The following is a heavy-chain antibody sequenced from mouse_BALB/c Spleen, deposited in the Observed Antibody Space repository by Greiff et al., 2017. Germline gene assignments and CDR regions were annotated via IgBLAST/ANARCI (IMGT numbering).Heavy chain of an antibody. CDR2: ISYSGST. CDR3: ARKGEYYYGSRDWYFDV. D-gene: IGHD1-1*01. J-gene: IGHJ1*01. V-gene: IGHV3-2*02. CDR1: GYSITSDYA. Sequence: EVHLVESGPGLVKPSQSLSLTCTVTGYSITSDYAWNWIRQFPGNKLEWMGYISYSGSTSYNPSLKSRISITRDTSKNQFFLQLNSVTTEDTATYYCARKGEYYYGSRDWYFDVWGAGTTVTDSS.